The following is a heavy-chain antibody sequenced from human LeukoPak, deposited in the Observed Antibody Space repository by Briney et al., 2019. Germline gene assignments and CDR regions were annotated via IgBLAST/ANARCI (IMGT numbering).Heavy chain of an antibody. D-gene: IGHD3-16*02. Sequence: SETLSLTCTVSGGSISSSSYYWGWIRQPPGKGLEWIGSIYYSGSTYYNPSLKSRVTISVDTSKNQFSLKLSSVTAADTAVYYCARDREAYYDYVWGSYRHEGFDYWGQGTLVTVSS. CDR2: IYYSGST. V-gene: IGHV4-39*07. CDR1: GGSISSSSYY. CDR3: ARDREAYYDYVWGSYRHEGFDY. J-gene: IGHJ4*02.